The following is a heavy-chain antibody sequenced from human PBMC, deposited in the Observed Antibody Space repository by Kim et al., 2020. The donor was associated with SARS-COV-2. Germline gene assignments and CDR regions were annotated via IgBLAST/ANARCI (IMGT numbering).Heavy chain of an antibody. CDR3: ARDRCSSTSCYDYYYYGMDV. V-gene: IGHV3-30*07. D-gene: IGHD2-2*01. Sequence: RFTISRDNSKNTLYLQMNSLRAEDTAVYYCARDRCSSTSCYDYYYYGMDVWGQGTTVTVSS. J-gene: IGHJ6*02.